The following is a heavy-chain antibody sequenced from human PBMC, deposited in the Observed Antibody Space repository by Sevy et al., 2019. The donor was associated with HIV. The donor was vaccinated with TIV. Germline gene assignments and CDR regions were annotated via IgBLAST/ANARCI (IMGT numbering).Heavy chain of an antibody. V-gene: IGHV3-33*08. J-gene: IGHJ3*02. CDR1: GFTFSSYG. CDR3: AGDSSLFGVVQAAFDI. CDR2: IWYDGSNK. D-gene: IGHD3-3*01. Sequence: GGSLRLSCASSGFTFSSYGMHWVRQAPGKGLEWVAVIWYDGSNKYYADSVKGRFTISRDNSKNTLYLQMNSLRAEDTAVYYCAGDSSLFGVVQAAFDIWGQGTMVTVSS.